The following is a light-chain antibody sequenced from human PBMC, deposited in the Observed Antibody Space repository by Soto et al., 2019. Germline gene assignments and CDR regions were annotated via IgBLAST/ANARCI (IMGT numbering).Light chain of an antibody. CDR1: QSIRHY. CDR3: QHHNSYSQT. Sequence: DIQMIQSPPTLSASVGDRATITCRASQSIRHYLAWYQQMPGKAPKLLIYGASTLQSGVPSRFSGSGSGTEFTLTINSLQPDDFGTYFCQHHNSYSQTFGQGTKV. V-gene: IGKV1-5*01. CDR2: GAS. J-gene: IGKJ1*01.